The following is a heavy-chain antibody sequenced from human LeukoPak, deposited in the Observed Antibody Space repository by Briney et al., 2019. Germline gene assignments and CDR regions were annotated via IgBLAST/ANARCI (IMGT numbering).Heavy chain of an antibody. D-gene: IGHD3-10*01. CDR3: ARTRRHYYGSGKNLTPWPAGMDV. J-gene: IGHJ6*02. CDR1: GDSISDYY. Sequence: SETLSLTCSVSGDSISDYYWAWIRQPPGKGLEWIGYSGSTKYDPSLKSRVSISVDTSKSQFSLTLGSVTAADTAIYYCARTRRHYYGSGKNLTPWPAGMDVWGQGTTVCVS. V-gene: IGHV4-59*01. CDR2: SGST.